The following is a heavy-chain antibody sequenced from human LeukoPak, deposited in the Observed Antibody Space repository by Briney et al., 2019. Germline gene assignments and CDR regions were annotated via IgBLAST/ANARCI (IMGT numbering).Heavy chain of an antibody. J-gene: IGHJ6*02. CDR3: ARDALDPYYYGMDV. V-gene: IGHV3-33*01. CDR2: IWYDGSNK. Sequence: GGSLRLSCAASGFTFSSYGMHWVRQAPGKGLEWVAVIWYDGSNKYYADSVKGRFTISRDNSKNTLYLQMNSLRAEDTAVYYCARDALDPYYYGMDVWGQGTTVTVSS. CDR1: GFTFSSYG. D-gene: IGHD1-1*01.